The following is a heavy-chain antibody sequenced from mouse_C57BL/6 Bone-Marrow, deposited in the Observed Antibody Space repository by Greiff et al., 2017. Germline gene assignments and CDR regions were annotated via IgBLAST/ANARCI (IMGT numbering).Heavy chain of an antibody. Sequence: VQLVESGAELARPGASVKLSCKASGYTFTSYGISWVKQRTGQGLEWIGEIDPRSGNTYYNEKFKGKATMTADKSSSTAYMELRSLTSEDSAVYFCARSANAMDYWGQGTSVTVSS. CDR1: GYTFTSYG. CDR3: ARSANAMDY. V-gene: IGHV1-81*01. J-gene: IGHJ4*01. CDR2: IDPRSGNT.